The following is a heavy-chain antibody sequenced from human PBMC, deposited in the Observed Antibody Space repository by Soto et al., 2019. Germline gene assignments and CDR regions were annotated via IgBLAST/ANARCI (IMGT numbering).Heavy chain of an antibody. CDR2: ISSSSSTI. V-gene: IGHV3-48*01. J-gene: IGHJ4*02. CDR3: ARRAGLELFANHFDY. Sequence: GGSLRLSCAASGFTFSSYSMNWVRQAPGKGLEWVSYISSSSSTIYYADSVKGRFTISRDNAKNSLYLQMNSLRAEDTAVYYCARRAGLELFANHFDYWGQGTLVTVSS. CDR1: GFTFSSYS. D-gene: IGHD1-7*01.